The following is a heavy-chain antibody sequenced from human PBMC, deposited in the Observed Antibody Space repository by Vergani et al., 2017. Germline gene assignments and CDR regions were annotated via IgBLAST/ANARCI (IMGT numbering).Heavy chain of an antibody. J-gene: IGHJ3*02. Sequence: QVQLQESGPGLVKPSQTLSLTCTVSGASINNDFYYWHWIRQPAGKGLEWIGRIYVSGITDYNSSLQSRVSMSVDSSKNQFSLTLTSVTAADTAVYYCARDRVGAPLDAFDIWGQGTMVTVSS. CDR1: GASINNDFYY. CDR2: IYVSGIT. CDR3: ARDRVGAPLDAFDI. D-gene: IGHD1-26*01. V-gene: IGHV4-61*02.